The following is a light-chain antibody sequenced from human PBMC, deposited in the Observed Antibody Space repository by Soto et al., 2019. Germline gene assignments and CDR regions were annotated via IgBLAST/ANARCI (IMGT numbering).Light chain of an antibody. CDR2: DVS. J-gene: IGLJ2*01. CDR1: SSDVGGYNY. CDR3: SSYTSSHTVL. V-gene: IGLV2-14*03. Sequence: QSALTQPASVSGSPGQSITISCTGTSSDVGGYNYVSWYQHHPGKAPKLMLYDVSNRPSGVSNRFSGSKSGNTASLTISGLQAEDEADYYCSSYTSSHTVLFGGGTQLTVL.